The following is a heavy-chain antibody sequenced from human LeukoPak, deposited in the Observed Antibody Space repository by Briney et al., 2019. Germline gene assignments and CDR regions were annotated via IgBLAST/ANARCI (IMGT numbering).Heavy chain of an antibody. V-gene: IGHV4-4*07. J-gene: IGHJ5*02. D-gene: IGHD2-2*01. CDR2: IYTSGST. CDR1: GGSISSYY. Sequence: SETLSLTCTVSGGSISSYYWSWIRQPAGKGLEWIGRIYTSGSTNYNPSLKSRVTMSVDTSKNQFSLKLSSVTAADTAVYYCARDRRLVVPAASYNWFDPWGQGTLVTVSS. CDR3: ARDRRLVVPAASYNWFDP.